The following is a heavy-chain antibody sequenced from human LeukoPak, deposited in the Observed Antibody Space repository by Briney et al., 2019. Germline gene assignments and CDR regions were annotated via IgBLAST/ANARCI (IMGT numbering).Heavy chain of an antibody. Sequence: SETLSLTCAVSGGSISSSNWWSWVRQPPGKGLEWIGEINHSGSTNYNPSLKSRVTISVDTSKNQFSLKLSSVTAADTAVYYCARGAPRDYVLRFLEWSTPHDAFDIWGQGTMVTVSS. J-gene: IGHJ3*02. CDR1: GGSISSSNW. V-gene: IGHV4-4*02. CDR2: INHSGST. CDR3: ARGAPRDYVLRFLEWSTPHDAFDI. D-gene: IGHD3-3*01.